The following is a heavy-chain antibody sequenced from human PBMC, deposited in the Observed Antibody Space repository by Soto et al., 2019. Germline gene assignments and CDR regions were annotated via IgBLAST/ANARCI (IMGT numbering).Heavy chain of an antibody. V-gene: IGHV3-33*01. D-gene: IGHD5-12*01. CDR2: IWYDGSNK. CDR1: GFTFSSYG. Sequence: SLRLSCAASGFTFSSYGMHWVRQAPGKGLEWVAVIWYDGSNKYYADSVKGRFTISRDNAKNSLYLQMNSLRAEDTAVYYCTRDHGYGYGMDVWGQGTTVTVSS. J-gene: IGHJ6*02. CDR3: TRDHGYGYGMDV.